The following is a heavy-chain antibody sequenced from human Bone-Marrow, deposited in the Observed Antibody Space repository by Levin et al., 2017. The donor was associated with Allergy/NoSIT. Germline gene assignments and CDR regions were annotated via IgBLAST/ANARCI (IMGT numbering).Heavy chain of an antibody. CDR2: LGSDGRA. D-gene: IGHD7-27*01. Sequence: HPGGSLRLSCAASGFTVSNYAMAWVRHAPGKGLEWVSGLGSDGRAHYADSVQGRFTISRDASKNTLYLQMNSLRVADTALYYCGKDIWGWAFDVWGQGTMVTVSS. CDR1: GFTVSNYA. J-gene: IGHJ3*01. CDR3: GKDIWGWAFDV. V-gene: IGHV3-23*01.